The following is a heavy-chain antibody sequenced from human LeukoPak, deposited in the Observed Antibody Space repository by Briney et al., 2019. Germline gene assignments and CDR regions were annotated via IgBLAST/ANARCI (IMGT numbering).Heavy chain of an antibody. Sequence: SETLSLTCAVYGGSFSGYYWSWIRQPPGKGLEWIGEINHSGSTYYNPSLKSRVTISVDTSKNQFSLKLSSVTAADTAVYYCARALVLWSIFGPNWFDPWGQGTLVTVSS. J-gene: IGHJ5*02. V-gene: IGHV4-34*01. CDR3: ARALVLWSIFGPNWFDP. CDR1: GGSFSGYY. D-gene: IGHD3-3*01. CDR2: INHSGST.